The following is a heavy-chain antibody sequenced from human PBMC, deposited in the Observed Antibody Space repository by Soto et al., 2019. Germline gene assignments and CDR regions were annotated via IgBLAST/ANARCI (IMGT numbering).Heavy chain of an antibody. V-gene: IGHV3-11*01. CDR2: ISSSGSTI. Sequence: PGGSLRLSCAAAGFTFSDYDRSWIRKAPGKGLEWVSYISSSGSTIYYADSVKGRFTISRDNAKNSLYLQMNSLRAEDTAVYYCARVRSGYDLILDPWGQGTLVTVSS. CDR1: GFTFSDYD. CDR3: ARVRSGYDLILDP. D-gene: IGHD5-12*01. J-gene: IGHJ5*02.